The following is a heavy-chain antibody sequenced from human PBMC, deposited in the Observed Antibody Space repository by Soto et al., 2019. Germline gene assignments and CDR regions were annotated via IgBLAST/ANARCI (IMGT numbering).Heavy chain of an antibody. CDR1: GFTFSNYA. CDR3: ATGYSSGWHFDY. CDR2: ISTSGVGT. V-gene: IGHV3-23*01. D-gene: IGHD6-19*01. J-gene: IGHJ4*02. Sequence: GGSLRLSCAASGFTFSNYAMTWVRQAPGKGLEWVSVISTSGVGTHYADSVKGRFSISRDNSRNTLYLQMNSLRVEDTAMYYCATGYSSGWHFDYWGQGTLVTVSS.